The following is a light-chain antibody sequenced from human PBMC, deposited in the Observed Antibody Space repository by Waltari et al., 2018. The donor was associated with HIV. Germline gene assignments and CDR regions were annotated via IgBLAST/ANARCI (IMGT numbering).Light chain of an antibody. CDR2: DVT. CDR3: CSYTGTYTLL. Sequence: QSALTQPRSVSGSPGQSVTISCTGTSSDVGDYNYVSWYKQHPGKAPKVMIYDVTKRPSGVPDRFSGSKSGNTASLTISGLQAEDEADYYCCSYTGTYTLLFGGGTKLTVL. CDR1: SSDVGDYNY. V-gene: IGLV2-11*01. J-gene: IGLJ3*02.